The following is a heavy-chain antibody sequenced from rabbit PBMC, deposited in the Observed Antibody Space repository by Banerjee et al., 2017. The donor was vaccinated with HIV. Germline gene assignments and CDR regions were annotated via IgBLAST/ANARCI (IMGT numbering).Heavy chain of an antibody. J-gene: IGHJ4*01. CDR2: INAVTGKA. Sequence: QEQLVESGGGLVKPEGSLKLSCTASGFSFSNKAVVCWVRQAPGKGLEWIACINAVTGKAVYASWAKGRFTISKTSSTTVTLQMTSLTAADTATYFCARGLTGGGAGLGLWGPGTLVTVS. D-gene: IGHD4-2*01. CDR1: GFSFSNKAV. V-gene: IGHV1S45*01. CDR3: ARGLTGGGAGLGL.